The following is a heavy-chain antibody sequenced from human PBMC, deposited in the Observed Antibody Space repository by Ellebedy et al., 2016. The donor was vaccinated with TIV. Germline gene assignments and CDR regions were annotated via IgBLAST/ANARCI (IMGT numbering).Heavy chain of an antibody. Sequence: PGGSLRLSCAASGFTFSSYWMHWVRQAPGKGLVWVSRINSDGSSTSYADSVKGRFTISRDNAKNTLYLQMNSLRAEDTAVYYCARLVPDSSGWYGIDYWGQGTLVTVSS. D-gene: IGHD6-19*01. J-gene: IGHJ4*02. CDR1: GFTFSSYW. V-gene: IGHV3-74*01. CDR3: ARLVPDSSGWYGIDY. CDR2: INSDGSST.